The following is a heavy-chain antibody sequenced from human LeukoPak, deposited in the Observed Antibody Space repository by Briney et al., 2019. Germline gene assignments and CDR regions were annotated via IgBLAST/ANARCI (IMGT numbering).Heavy chain of an antibody. CDR3: AKDRDYGDYRSAYYYYMDV. CDR2: IRYDGTNK. Sequence: PGGSLRLSCAASGFTFSTYGIPWVCQAPGKGLEWVAFIRYDGTNKWYANSVKGRFTISRDNSKNMLYLQMNSLRAEDTAVYHCAKDRDYGDYRSAYYYYMDVWGKGTTVTVSS. J-gene: IGHJ6*03. V-gene: IGHV3-30*02. CDR1: GFTFSTYG. D-gene: IGHD4-17*01.